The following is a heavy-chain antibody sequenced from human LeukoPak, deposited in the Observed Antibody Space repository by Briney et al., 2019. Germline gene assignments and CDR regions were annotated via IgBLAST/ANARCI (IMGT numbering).Heavy chain of an antibody. J-gene: IGHJ4*02. CDR2: IHYDGTNR. D-gene: IGHD6-13*01. CDR3: AKDKMRRHSSSWQPFFDY. CDR1: GFTFSTYG. Sequence: PGGSLRLSCVASGFTFSTYGMHWVRQAPGKGLDWVTFIHYDGTNRYYADSVKGRFTISRDNSKNTVYLQMNSLRAEDTAVYYCAKDKMRRHSSSWQPFFDYWGQGTLVTVSS. V-gene: IGHV3-30*02.